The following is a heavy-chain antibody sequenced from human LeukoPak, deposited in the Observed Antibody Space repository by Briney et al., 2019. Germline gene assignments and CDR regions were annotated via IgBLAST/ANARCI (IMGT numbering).Heavy chain of an antibody. J-gene: IGHJ5*02. V-gene: IGHV4-59*01. D-gene: IGHD6-19*01. Sequence: SSETLSLTCTVSGGSISRYYWNWIRQPPGKGLEWIGYIYYSGITNYNPSLKSRVTISVDTSKNQFSLKLNSVTAADTAVYYCARAGYSIGWYNFFDPWGQGTLVTVSS. CDR3: ARAGYSIGWYNFFDP. CDR2: IYYSGIT. CDR1: GGSISRYY.